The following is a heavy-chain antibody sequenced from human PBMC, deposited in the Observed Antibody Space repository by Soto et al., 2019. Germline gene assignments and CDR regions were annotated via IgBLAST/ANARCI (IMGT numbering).Heavy chain of an antibody. CDR3: ARAVVGDIAGLFDY. V-gene: IGHV1-69*01. CDR2: IIPIFGTA. Sequence: KARGGAQHDTGKGLEWMGGIIPIFGTANYAQKFQGRVTITADESTSTAYMELSSLRSEDTAVYYCARAVVGDIAGLFDYWGQGTLVTVSS. CDR1: KA. J-gene: IGHJ4*02. D-gene: IGHD5-12*01.